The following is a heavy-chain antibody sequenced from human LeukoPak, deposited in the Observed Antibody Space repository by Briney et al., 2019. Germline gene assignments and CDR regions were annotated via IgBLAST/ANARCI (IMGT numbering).Heavy chain of an antibody. CDR1: GFTFSSYW. CDR3: ARTGITMVRGVRGSYFDY. CDR2: IKQDGSEK. J-gene: IGHJ4*02. D-gene: IGHD3-10*01. V-gene: IGHV3-7*01. Sequence: GGSLRLSCAASGFTFSSYWMSWVRQAPGKGLEWVANIKQDGSEKYYVDSVKGRFTISRDNAKNSLYLQMNSLRAEDTAGYYCARTGITMVRGVRGSYFDYWGQGTLVTVSS.